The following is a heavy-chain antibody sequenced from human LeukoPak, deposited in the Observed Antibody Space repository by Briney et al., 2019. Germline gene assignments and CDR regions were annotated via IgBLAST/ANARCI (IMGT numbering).Heavy chain of an antibody. CDR2: IRGRANAYAT. CDR3: AKVSRFLEWLPAYGYFDY. CDR1: GFTFSGSA. D-gene: IGHD3-3*01. Sequence: PGGSLRLSCAASGFTFSGSAIHWVRQASGKGLEWVGRIRGRANAYATVYVPSVKGRFTISRDDSINTAYLQMHSLAVEDTAVYYCAKVSRFLEWLPAYGYFDYWGQGTLVTVSS. J-gene: IGHJ4*02. V-gene: IGHV3-73*01.